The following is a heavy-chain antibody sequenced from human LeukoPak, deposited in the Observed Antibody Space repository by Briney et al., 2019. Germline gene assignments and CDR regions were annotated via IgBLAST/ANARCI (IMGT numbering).Heavy chain of an antibody. V-gene: IGHV3-74*01. J-gene: IGHJ6*04. D-gene: IGHD3-10*01. CDR2: INSDGSST. CDR1: GFTFSSYW. Sequence: PGGSLRLSCAASGFTFSSYWMHWVRQAPGKGLVWVSRINSDGSSTSYADSVKGRFTISRDNAKNTLYLQMSSLRAEDTAVYYCAREITMVRGVIPKNYGMDVWGKGTTVTVSS. CDR3: AREITMVRGVIPKNYGMDV.